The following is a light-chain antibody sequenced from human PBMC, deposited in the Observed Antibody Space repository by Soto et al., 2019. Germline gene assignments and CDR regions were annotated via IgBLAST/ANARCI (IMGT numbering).Light chain of an antibody. J-gene: IGLJ2*01. Sequence: QSALTQPASVSGSLGQSITISCTGSSSDVGGYDFVSWYQQHPGRAPKLMIYDVSNRPSGVSNRFSGSKSGNTASLTISGLQAEDEADYYCCSHTRSKSMVFGGGTKLTVL. CDR3: CSHTRSKSMV. CDR1: SSDVGGYDF. V-gene: IGLV2-14*01. CDR2: DVS.